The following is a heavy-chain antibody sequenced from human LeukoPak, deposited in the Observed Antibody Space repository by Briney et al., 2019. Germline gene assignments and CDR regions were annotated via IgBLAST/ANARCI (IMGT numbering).Heavy chain of an antibody. Sequence: SETLSLTCTVSGGSISSYYWSWIRQPPGKGLEWIGNSGSTNYNPSLKSRVTISVDTSKNQFSLKLTSVTAADTAVYYCARGANWGSPDYWGQGTLVTVSS. D-gene: IGHD7-27*01. CDR2: SGST. CDR3: ARGANWGSPDY. J-gene: IGHJ4*02. V-gene: IGHV4-59*01. CDR1: GGSISSYY.